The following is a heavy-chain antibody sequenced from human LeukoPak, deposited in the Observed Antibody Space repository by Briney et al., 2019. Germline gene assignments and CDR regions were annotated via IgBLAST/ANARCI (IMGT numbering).Heavy chain of an antibody. CDR1: GYTFTGYY. Sequence: VASVKVSCKASGYTFTGYYMHWVRQAPGQGLEWMGRIIPILGIANYAQKFQGRVTITADKSTSTAYMELSSLRSEDTAVYYCATDTAPSGNWFDPWGQGTLVTVSS. J-gene: IGHJ5*02. CDR2: IIPILGIA. CDR3: ATDTAPSGNWFDP. V-gene: IGHV1-69*02. D-gene: IGHD5-18*01.